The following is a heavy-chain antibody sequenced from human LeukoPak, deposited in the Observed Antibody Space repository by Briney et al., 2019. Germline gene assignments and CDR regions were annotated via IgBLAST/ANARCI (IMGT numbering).Heavy chain of an antibody. CDR2: IIPILGIA. V-gene: IGHV1-69*04. J-gene: IGHJ4*02. CDR1: GGTFSSYA. CDR3: ARDEAILTGYYGPFDY. Sequence: ASVKVSCKASGGTFSSYAISWVRQAPGQGLEWMGRIIPILGIANYAQKFQGRVTITADKSTSTAYMELSSLRSEDTAVYYCARDEAILTGYYGPFDYWGQGTLVTVSS. D-gene: IGHD3-9*01.